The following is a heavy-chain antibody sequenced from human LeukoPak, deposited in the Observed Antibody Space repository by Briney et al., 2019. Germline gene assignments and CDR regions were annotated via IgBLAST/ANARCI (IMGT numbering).Heavy chain of an antibody. V-gene: IGHV3-66*01. CDR1: GFTVSSNY. J-gene: IGHJ4*02. CDR2: IYNGGST. Sequence: QPGGSLRLSCVVSGFTVSSNYMAWVRQAPGKGLEWVSVIYNGGSTKYGDSVKDRFTISRDNSKNTLHLQMNSLRADDTAVYYCAKDLKVRGLQSETFDYWGQGTLVTVSS. CDR3: AKDLKVRGLQSETFDY. D-gene: IGHD3-10*01.